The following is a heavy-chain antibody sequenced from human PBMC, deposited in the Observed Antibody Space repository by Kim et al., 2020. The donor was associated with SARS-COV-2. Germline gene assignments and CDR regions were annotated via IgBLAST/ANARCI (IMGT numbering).Heavy chain of an antibody. Sequence: NPALKSRVTISVDTSKNQFPLKLSSVTAADTAVYYGARSGDTAMVTGFDYWGQGTLVTVSS. CDR3: ARSGDTAMVTGFDY. J-gene: IGHJ4*02. D-gene: IGHD5-18*01. V-gene: IGHV4-4*09.